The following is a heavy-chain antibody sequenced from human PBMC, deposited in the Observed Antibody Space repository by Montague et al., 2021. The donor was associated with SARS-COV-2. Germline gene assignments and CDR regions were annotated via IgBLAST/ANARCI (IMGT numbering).Heavy chain of an antibody. J-gene: IGHJ6*02. CDR3: ARDYGDYSYYYGLDV. Sequence: TLSLTCTVSGGSIRNGSYYWSWIRQPAGKGLEWIGRMYSSGSTNYXPSLKSRVTMSVDTSKNQFSLKVSSVTAADTAAHYCARDYGDYSYYYGLDVWGQGTTVTVSS. V-gene: IGHV4-61*02. CDR2: MYSSGST. D-gene: IGHD4-17*01. CDR1: GGSIRNGSYY.